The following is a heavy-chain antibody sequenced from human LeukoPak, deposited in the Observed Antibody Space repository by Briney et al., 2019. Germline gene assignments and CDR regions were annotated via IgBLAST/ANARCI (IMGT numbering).Heavy chain of an antibody. Sequence: SETLSLTCAVYGDSISSTKWWSWVRQPPGKGLEWIGETHHIGSTNYNPSLKSRVTISVDKSKNQFSLKLSSVTAADTAVYYCAREHYDFWSGSQRRGYFDYWGQGTLVTVSS. CDR3: AREHYDFWSGSQRRGYFDY. J-gene: IGHJ4*02. D-gene: IGHD3-3*01. CDR1: GDSISSTKW. V-gene: IGHV4-4*02. CDR2: THHIGST.